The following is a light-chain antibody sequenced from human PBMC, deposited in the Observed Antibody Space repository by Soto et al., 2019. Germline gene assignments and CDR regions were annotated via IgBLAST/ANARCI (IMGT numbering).Light chain of an antibody. Sequence: QSALTQPASVSGSPGQSIAISCTGTRSDVGAYNYVSWYQQHPGKAPKLMISEVTTRPSGFSDRFSGSKSGNTASLTVSGLHSEDEADYYCSSFTSRFTFVFGSGTKVTAL. CDR3: SSFTSRFTFV. CDR2: EVT. CDR1: RSDVGAYNY. J-gene: IGLJ1*01. V-gene: IGLV2-14*01.